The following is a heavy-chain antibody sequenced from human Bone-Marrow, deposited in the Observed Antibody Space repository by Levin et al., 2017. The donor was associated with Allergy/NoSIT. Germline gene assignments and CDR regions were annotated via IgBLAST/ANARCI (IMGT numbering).Heavy chain of an antibody. Sequence: SETLSLTCAVYGGSFSGYYWSWIRQPPGKGLEWIGEINHSGSTNYNPSLKSRVTISVDTSKNQFSLKLSSVTAADTAVYYCAREGAIVVVPAAPSSPNTYNWFDPWGQGTLVTVSS. CDR1: GGSFSGYY. CDR3: AREGAIVVVPAAPSSPNTYNWFDP. CDR2: INHSGST. V-gene: IGHV4-34*01. J-gene: IGHJ5*02. D-gene: IGHD2-2*01.